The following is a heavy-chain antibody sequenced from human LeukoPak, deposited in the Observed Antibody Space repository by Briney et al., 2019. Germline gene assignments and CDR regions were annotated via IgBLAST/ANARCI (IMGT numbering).Heavy chain of an antibody. CDR3: ARGSSRSFDI. D-gene: IGHD3-10*01. Sequence: VASVKVSCKASGYTFTTSDINWARQAPGQGLQWMGWMNPNSGNAVYAQKFQGRVTMTRDTSINTAYMELSSLRFEDTAVYYCARGSSRSFDIWGLGTMVTVSS. J-gene: IGHJ3*02. CDR1: GYTFTTSD. CDR2: MNPNSGNA. V-gene: IGHV1-8*01.